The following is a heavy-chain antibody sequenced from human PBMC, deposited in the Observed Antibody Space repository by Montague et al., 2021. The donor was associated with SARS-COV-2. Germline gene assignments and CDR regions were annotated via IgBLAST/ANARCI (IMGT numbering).Heavy chain of an antibody. CDR2: VDYSGNT. CDR1: GGPISGSSDY. CDR3: ARREYSYGWGD. D-gene: IGHD5-18*01. Sequence: SETLSLTCTVTGGPISGSSDYWGWIRQSPGKGLEWIASVDYSGNTYYSPSLKSRLTISVDTSKNQFSLKLNSVTAADTALYYCARREYSYGWGDWGQGTLVTVFS. V-gene: IGHV4-39*01. J-gene: IGHJ4*02.